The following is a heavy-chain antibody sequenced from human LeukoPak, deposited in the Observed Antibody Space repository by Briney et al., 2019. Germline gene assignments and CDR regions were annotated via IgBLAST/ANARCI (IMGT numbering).Heavy chain of an antibody. CDR3: ARYCSSTKCPFDY. V-gene: IGHV4-31*03. Sequence: SETLSLTCTVSGGSINSGPYYWIWIRQHPGQGLEWIGYIHYSGSTYYNPSLKSRVTISIDTSKNQFSLKLSSVTAADTAVYYCARYCSSTKCPFDYWGQGNLVTVSS. J-gene: IGHJ4*02. CDR1: GGSINSGPYY. D-gene: IGHD2-2*01. CDR2: IHYSGST.